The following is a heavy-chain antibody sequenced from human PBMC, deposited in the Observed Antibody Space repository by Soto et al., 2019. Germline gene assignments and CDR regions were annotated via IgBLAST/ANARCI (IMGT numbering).Heavy chain of an antibody. CDR3: VRVAHGDFFDH. Sequence: GGSLRLSCTASGFTFSNAWMTWVRQAPGKGLEWVGRIKSKTDGGTTDYAASVKGRFIVSRDDSTNSLFLQMNILKTDDTAMYYCVRVAHGDFFDHWGRGTLVTVSS. CDR2: IKSKTDGGTT. D-gene: IGHD4-17*01. J-gene: IGHJ4*02. V-gene: IGHV3-15*01. CDR1: GFTFSNAW.